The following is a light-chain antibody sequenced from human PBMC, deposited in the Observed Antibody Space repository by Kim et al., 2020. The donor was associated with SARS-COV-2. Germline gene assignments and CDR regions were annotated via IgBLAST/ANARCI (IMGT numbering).Light chain of an antibody. CDR3: QSYNGDNVL. CDR2: DDY. J-gene: IGLJ2*01. Sequence: TTVTTSLPRSSCSIGDNYVHWYRQRPGGVPTSVIFDDYQRPSGVSDRFSCSIDNSANSASLTISGLRTEDEADYYCQSYNGDNVLFGGGTQLTVL. V-gene: IGLV6-57*03. CDR1: SCSIGDNY.